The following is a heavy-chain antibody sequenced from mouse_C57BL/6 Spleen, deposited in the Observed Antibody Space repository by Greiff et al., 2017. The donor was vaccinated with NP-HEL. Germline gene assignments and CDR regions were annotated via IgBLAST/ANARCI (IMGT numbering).Heavy chain of an antibody. J-gene: IGHJ2*01. CDR2: INPNNGGT. Sequence: EVQLQQSGPELVKPGASVKISCKASGYTFTDYYMNWVKQSHGKSLEWIGDINPNNGGTSYNQKFKGKATLTVDKSSSTAYRELRSLTSEDSAVYYCARERYLDYWGQGTTLTVSS. V-gene: IGHV1-26*01. CDR1: GYTFTDYY. CDR3: ARERYLDY.